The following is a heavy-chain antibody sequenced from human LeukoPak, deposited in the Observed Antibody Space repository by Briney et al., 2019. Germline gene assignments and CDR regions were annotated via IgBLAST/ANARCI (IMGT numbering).Heavy chain of an antibody. J-gene: IGHJ4*02. V-gene: IGHV3-7*01. Sequence: GGSLRLSCAASGFTFSSYWMSWVRQAPGEGLEWVANIKQDGSEKYYVDSVKSRFTISRDNAKNSLYLQMNSLRAEDTAVYYCARVRNDFLGGAHFDYWGQGTLVTVSS. CDR1: GFTFSSYW. CDR2: IKQDGSEK. CDR3: ARVRNDFLGGAHFDY. D-gene: IGHD1-1*01.